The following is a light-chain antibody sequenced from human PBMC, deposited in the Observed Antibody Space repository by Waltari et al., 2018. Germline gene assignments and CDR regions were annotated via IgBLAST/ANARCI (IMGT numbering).Light chain of an antibody. J-gene: IGKJ2*01. CDR3: QQRMNRPPRYT. V-gene: IGKV3-11*01. CDR1: ESVNTY. Sequence: ESVLTQSPATLSLAPGETATLSCRSMESVNTYLSWYQPKPGQAPRLLIYDASDRATGIPARFSGSGFGTDFTLTISSLEPEDFAVYYCQQRMNRPPRYTFGRGTKLEI. CDR2: DAS.